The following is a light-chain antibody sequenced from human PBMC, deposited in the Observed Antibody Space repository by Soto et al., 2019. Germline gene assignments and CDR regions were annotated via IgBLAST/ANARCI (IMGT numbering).Light chain of an antibody. CDR3: QQYNNWRT. J-gene: IGKJ1*01. CDR1: QSVSSN. CDR2: GVS. Sequence: EILMTQSPATLSVSPGERATLSCRASQSVSSNLAWYRQKPGQAPRLLIHGVSTRATGIPARFSGSGSGTEFTLTISSLQSEDFAVYYCQQYNNWRTFGQGTKVDIK. V-gene: IGKV3-15*01.